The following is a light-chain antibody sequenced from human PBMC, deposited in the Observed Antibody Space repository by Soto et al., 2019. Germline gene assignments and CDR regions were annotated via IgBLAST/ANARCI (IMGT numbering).Light chain of an antibody. CDR2: KAS. Sequence: DIPMTQSPSTLSASVGDRVNITCQASQSISSWLAWYQQKAGEAPKLLMYKASTLDSGVPSRFSGSGSGTEFTLTISSLQPEDFATYYCQQYNNYAFTFGPGTKVDFK. J-gene: IGKJ3*01. CDR1: QSISSW. CDR3: QQYNNYAFT. V-gene: IGKV1-5*03.